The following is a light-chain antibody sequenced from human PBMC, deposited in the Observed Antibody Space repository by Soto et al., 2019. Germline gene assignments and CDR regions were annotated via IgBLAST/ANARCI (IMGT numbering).Light chain of an antibody. J-gene: IGKJ2*01. CDR2: GAS. V-gene: IGKV3-20*01. CDR1: QSVSSSY. Sequence: EIVLTQSPGTLSLSPGERATLSCRASQSVSSSYLAWYQQKPGQAPRLLIYGASSRATGIPHRFSGSGSGTDFTLTITILDPEDFSVYYCHHYCISPPYTFGHWTKLHIK. CDR3: HHYCISPPYT.